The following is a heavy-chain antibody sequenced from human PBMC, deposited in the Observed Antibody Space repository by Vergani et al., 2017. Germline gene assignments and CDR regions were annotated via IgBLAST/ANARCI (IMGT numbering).Heavy chain of an antibody. V-gene: IGHV3-48*01. D-gene: IGHD3-10*01. J-gene: IGHJ6*03. Sequence: EVQLVESGGGLVQPGGSLRLSCAASGFTFSSYSMNWVRQAPGKGLEWVSYISSSSSTIYYADSVKGRFTISRDNAKNSLYLQMNSLRAEDTAVYYCARDPGVYDGSGSFGYYYYYYMDVWGKGTTVTVSS. CDR3: ARDPGVYDGSGSFGYYYYYYMDV. CDR2: ISSSSSTI. CDR1: GFTFSSYS.